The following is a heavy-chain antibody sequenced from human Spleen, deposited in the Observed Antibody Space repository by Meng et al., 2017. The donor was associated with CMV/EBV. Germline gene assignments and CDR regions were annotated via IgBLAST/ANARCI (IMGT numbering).Heavy chain of an antibody. CDR1: GFTFSSYG. D-gene: IGHD1-26*01. CDR2: IRYDGSAE. J-gene: IGHJ4*02. Sequence: LTCAASGFTFSSYGMHWVRQAPGKGLEWVAFIRYDGSAEYYADSVKGRFAISRDKSKITVYLQMNSLRAEDTAVYYCAKDGGHSGRHADYWGQGMLVTVSS. CDR3: AKDGGHSGRHADY. V-gene: IGHV3-30*02.